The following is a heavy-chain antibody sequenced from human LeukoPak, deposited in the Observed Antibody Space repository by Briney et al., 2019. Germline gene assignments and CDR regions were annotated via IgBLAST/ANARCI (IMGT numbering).Heavy chain of an antibody. D-gene: IGHD2-2*01. CDR2: ISSSSSYI. CDR1: GFTFSSYS. J-gene: IGHJ4*02. CDR3: ARKLGYCSSTSCYYYFDY. Sequence: PGGSLRLSCAASGFTFSSYSMNWVRQAPGKGLEWVSSISSSSSYIYYADSVKGRFTISRDNAKNSLYLQMNSLGAEDTAVYYCARKLGYCSSTSCYYYFDYWGQGTLVTVSS. V-gene: IGHV3-21*01.